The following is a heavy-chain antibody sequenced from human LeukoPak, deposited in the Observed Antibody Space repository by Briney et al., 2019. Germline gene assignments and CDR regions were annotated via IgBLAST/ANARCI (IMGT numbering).Heavy chain of an antibody. D-gene: IGHD5-24*01. CDR1: GGSISYSSYH. J-gene: IGHJ2*01. V-gene: IGHV4-61*01. CDR3: ARENVMPTGEHWYFDL. Sequence: SETLSLTCTVSGGSISYSSYHWSWIRQPPGKGLEWIVYIYYSGSTNYNPSLKSRITISVDTSNNQLSLILSSMTAADTAVYYCARENVMPTGEHWYFDLWGRGTLVTVSS. CDR2: IYYSGST.